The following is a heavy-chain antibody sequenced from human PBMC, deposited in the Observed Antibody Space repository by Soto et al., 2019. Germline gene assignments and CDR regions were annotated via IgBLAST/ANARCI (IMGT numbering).Heavy chain of an antibody. Sequence: QVQLVESGGGVVQPGRSLRLSCAASGFTFSHYAFHWVRQAPGKGLAWVAGISYDGGNEYYADSEKGRFTISRDSPKNTLYLQMNNLRPEDTAVYYCVNGGTTSAVATVDIWGHGTVVTVSS. CDR3: VNGGTTSAVATVDI. CDR2: ISYDGGNE. V-gene: IGHV3-30*18. D-gene: IGHD1-1*01. J-gene: IGHJ3*02. CDR1: GFTFSHYA.